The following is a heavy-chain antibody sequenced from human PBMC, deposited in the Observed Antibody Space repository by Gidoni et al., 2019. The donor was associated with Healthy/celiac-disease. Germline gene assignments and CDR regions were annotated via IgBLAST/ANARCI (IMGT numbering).Heavy chain of an antibody. CDR3: ARDQGSGYDYYFSGWPYYFDY. V-gene: IGHV1-46*01. CDR2: INPSGGST. D-gene: IGHD5-12*01. Sequence: QVQLVQSGAEVKKPGASVKVSCKASGYTFTSYYLHWVRQAPGQGLEWMGIINPSGGSTSYAQKFQGRVTMTRDTSTSTVYMELSSLRSEDTAVYYCARDQGSGYDYYFSGWPYYFDYWGQGTLVTVSS. J-gene: IGHJ4*02. CDR1: GYTFTSYY.